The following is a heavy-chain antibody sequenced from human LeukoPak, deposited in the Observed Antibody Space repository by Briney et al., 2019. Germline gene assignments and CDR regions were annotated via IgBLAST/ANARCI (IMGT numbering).Heavy chain of an antibody. J-gene: IGHJ4*02. Sequence: GGSLRLSCLASGITFSSSSMSWVRQAPGKGLEWVSAISPGDYTAYYADSVKGRFTISRDNSKNTLYLQMNSLRAEDTAVYYCIIRPKTTNLSHLRLFDYWGQGTLVTVSS. CDR1: GITFSSSS. V-gene: IGHV3-23*01. CDR3: IIRPKTTNLSHLRLFDY. CDR2: ISPGDYTA. D-gene: IGHD1-1*01.